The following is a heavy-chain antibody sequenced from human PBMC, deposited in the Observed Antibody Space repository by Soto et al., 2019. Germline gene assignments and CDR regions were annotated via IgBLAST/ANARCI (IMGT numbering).Heavy chain of an antibody. CDR3: ARDRHSVDPRANEAFDV. J-gene: IGHJ3*01. D-gene: IGHD5-18*01. CDR1: GFTFSDSL. Sequence: QVQLVQSGAELKKPGASVNISCTASGFTFSDSLINWVRQATGQGLEWMGWLNPDTGNTRYSETLQGRVTISRHSSASITYVELSDLENEDTALYFCARDRHSVDPRANEAFDVWGQGTMITVSS. CDR2: LNPDTGNT. V-gene: IGHV1-3*01.